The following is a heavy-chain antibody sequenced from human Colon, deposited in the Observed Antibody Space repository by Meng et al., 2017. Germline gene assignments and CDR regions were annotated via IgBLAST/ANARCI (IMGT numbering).Heavy chain of an antibody. V-gene: IGHV3-30*01. CDR2: ISYDGSNK. D-gene: IGHD3-9*01. J-gene: IGHJ4*02. Sequence: SLRLSCAASGFTFSSYAMHWVRQAPGKGLEWVAVISYDGSNKYYADSVKGRFTISRDNSKNTLYLQMNSLRAEDTAVYYCARDMDSYYDILTGTSCDYWGQGTLVTVSS. CDR1: GFTFSSYA. CDR3: ARDMDSYYDILTGTSCDY.